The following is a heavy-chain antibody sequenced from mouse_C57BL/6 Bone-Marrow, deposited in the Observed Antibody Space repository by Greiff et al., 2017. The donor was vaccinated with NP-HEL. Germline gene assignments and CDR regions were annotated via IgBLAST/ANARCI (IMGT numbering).Heavy chain of an antibody. Sequence: QVQLKQPGAELVKPGASVKLSCKASGYTFTSYWMHWVKQRPGQGLEWIGMIHPNSGSTNYNEKFKSKATLTVDKSSSTAYMQLSSLTSEDSAVYYCARYWTGTYYFDYWGQGTTLTVSS. CDR3: ARYWTGTYYFDY. J-gene: IGHJ2*01. CDR1: GYTFTSYW. V-gene: IGHV1-64*01. CDR2: IHPNSGST. D-gene: IGHD4-1*01.